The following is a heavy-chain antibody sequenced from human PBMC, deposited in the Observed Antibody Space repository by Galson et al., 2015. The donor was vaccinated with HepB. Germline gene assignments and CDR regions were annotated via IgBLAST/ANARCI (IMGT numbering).Heavy chain of an antibody. Sequence: SLRLSCAVSGFTFSNYYMSWIRQAPGKGLEWISYISSNTLYTNHADSVKGRFTISRDNAKNSLFLQINGLRAEDTAVYYCARVADADYGDHTHFDSWGQGTLVTVSS. CDR2: ISSNTLYT. V-gene: IGHV3-11*06. D-gene: IGHD4-17*01. CDR3: ARVADADYGDHTHFDS. J-gene: IGHJ4*02. CDR1: GFTFSNYY.